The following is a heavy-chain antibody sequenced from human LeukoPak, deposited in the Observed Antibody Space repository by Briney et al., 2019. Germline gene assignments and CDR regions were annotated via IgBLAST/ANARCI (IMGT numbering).Heavy chain of an antibody. V-gene: IGHV3-43*01. D-gene: IGHD3-16*01. CDR1: GLIFDDYT. CDR2: ISRNGATT. J-gene: IGHJ4*02. CDR3: ARVVVTFGGVIFDY. Sequence: GGSLRLSCAASGLIFDDYTMHWVRQAPGKGLEWVSLISRNGATTKYAESVRGRFTISRDNTKNSLYLQMNSLRAEDTAVYYCARVVVTFGGVIFDYWGQGTLVTVSS.